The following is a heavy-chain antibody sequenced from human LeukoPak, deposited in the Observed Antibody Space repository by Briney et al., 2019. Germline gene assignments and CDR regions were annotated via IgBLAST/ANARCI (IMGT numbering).Heavy chain of an antibody. D-gene: IGHD3-16*02. V-gene: IGHV4-39*01. CDR2: IYYSGST. CDR1: GGSISSSSYY. CDR3: ARHIYVWGSYPDY. J-gene: IGHJ4*02. Sequence: SETLSLTCTVSGGSISSSSYYWGWIRQPPGKGLEWIGSIYYSGSTYYNPSLKSRVTISVDTSKNQFYLKLSSVTAADTAVYYCARHIYVWGSYPDYWGQGTLVTVSS.